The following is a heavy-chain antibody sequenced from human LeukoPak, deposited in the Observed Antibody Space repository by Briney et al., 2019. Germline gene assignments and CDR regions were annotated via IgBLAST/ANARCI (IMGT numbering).Heavy chain of an antibody. Sequence: SGGSLRLSCAASGFTFSSYGMHWVRQAPGKGLEWVAVISYDGSNKYYADSVKGRFTISRDNSKNTLYLQMNSLGAEDTAVYYCAKTGSSSWYWDYYYGMDVWGQGTTVTVSS. V-gene: IGHV3-30*18. CDR3: AKTGSSSWYWDYYYGMDV. J-gene: IGHJ6*02. CDR2: ISYDGSNK. D-gene: IGHD6-13*01. CDR1: GFTFSSYG.